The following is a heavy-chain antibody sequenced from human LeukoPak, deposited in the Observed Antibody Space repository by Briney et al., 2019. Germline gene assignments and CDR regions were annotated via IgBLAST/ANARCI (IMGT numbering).Heavy chain of an antibody. D-gene: IGHD6-6*01. CDR2: INPSGGST. V-gene: IGHV1-46*01. CDR1: GYTFTSYY. Sequence: GASVKVSCKASGYTFTSYYMHWVRQAPGQGLEWMGIINPSGGSTSYAQKFQGRVTMTEDTSTDTAYMELSSLRSEDTAVYYCATVAPGVSSARCYYYYMDVWGKGTTVTVSS. CDR3: ATVAPGVSSARCYYYYMDV. J-gene: IGHJ6*03.